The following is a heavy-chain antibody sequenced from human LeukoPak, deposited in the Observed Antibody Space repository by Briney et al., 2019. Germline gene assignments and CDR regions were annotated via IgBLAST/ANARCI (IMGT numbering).Heavy chain of an antibody. CDR1: GFTSSNYA. V-gene: IGHV3-23*01. CDR2: LSGSGGST. CDR3: ASTAARGYVASGGYDY. J-gene: IGHJ4*02. D-gene: IGHD3-10*01. Sequence: GGSLRLSCAASGFTSSNYAMSWVRQAPGKGLEWVSALSGSGGSTYYADSVKGRFTISRDNSKNTLYLQMNSLRAEDTAVYYCASTAARGYVASGGYDYWGQGTLVTVSS.